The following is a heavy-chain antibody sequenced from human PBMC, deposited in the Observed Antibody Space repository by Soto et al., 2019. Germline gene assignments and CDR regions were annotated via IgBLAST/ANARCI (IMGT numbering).Heavy chain of an antibody. J-gene: IGHJ4*02. Sequence: WGSLRLCCAASGFTFSNYAMSWVRQAPGKGLEWVSVISGSGGSTYYADSVKGRFTISRDNSKNTLYLQMNSLRAEDTAVYYCAKESVRVAYGSFDYWGQGTLVTVSS. CDR1: GFTFSNYA. CDR3: AKESVRVAYGSFDY. V-gene: IGHV3-23*01. D-gene: IGHD2-15*01. CDR2: ISGSGGST.